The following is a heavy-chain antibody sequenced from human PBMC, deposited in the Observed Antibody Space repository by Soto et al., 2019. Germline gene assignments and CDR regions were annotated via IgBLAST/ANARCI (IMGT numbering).Heavy chain of an antibody. D-gene: IGHD3-22*01. CDR1: GGTFSSYT. V-gene: IGHV1-69*02. Sequence: SVKVSFKASGGTFSSYTISWVRQAPGQGLEWMGRIIPILGIANYAQKFQGRVTITADKSTSTAYMELSSLRSEDTAVYYCARAYYYDSSGYYEGAFDIWGQGTMVTVSS. CDR2: IIPILGIA. J-gene: IGHJ3*02. CDR3: ARAYYYDSSGYYEGAFDI.